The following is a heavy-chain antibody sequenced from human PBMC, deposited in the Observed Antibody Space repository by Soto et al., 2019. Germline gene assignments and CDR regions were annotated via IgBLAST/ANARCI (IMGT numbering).Heavy chain of an antibody. J-gene: IGHJ4*01. CDR1: GGSISNYY. Sequence: SETLSLTCTVSGGSISNYYWSWIRQPPGKGLEWIGYIYYSGSTNYNPSLKSRVTISVDTSKNQFSLKLNSMTAADTAVYYCARHNYGSGSTYFDYWRHGTLVTVSS. CDR2: IYYSGST. CDR3: ARHNYGSGSTYFDY. D-gene: IGHD3-10*01. V-gene: IGHV4-59*08.